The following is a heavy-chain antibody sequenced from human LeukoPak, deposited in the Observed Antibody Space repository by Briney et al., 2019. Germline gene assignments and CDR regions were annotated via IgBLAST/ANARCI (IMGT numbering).Heavy chain of an antibody. CDR3: ARGQKYRSGYTVTELGSGYFDY. D-gene: IGHD5-18*01. V-gene: IGHV4-38-2*02. CDR1: GYSISSGYY. J-gene: IGHJ4*02. Sequence: PSETLSLTCTVSGYSISSGYYWGWIRQPPGKGLEWIGNIYHSGSTYYNPSLKSRVTISVDTSKNQFSLRLSSVTAADTAVYYCARGQKYRSGYTVTELGSGYFDYWGQGTLVTVSS. CDR2: IYHSGST.